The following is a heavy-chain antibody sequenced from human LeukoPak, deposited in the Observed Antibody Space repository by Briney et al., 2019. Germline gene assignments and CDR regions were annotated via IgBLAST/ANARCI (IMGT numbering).Heavy chain of an antibody. V-gene: IGHV3-30*18. CDR3: AKGHGFNTDY. Sequence: GGSLRLSCAASGFTFSSSAMHWVRQAPGKGLEWVAVISVYESHKYYADSVRGRFTLSRDNSKNTLYLQMNSLTTEDTAVYYCAKGHGFNTDYWGQGTLVTVSS. CDR2: ISVYESHK. D-gene: IGHD5-24*01. CDR1: GFTFSSSA. J-gene: IGHJ4*02.